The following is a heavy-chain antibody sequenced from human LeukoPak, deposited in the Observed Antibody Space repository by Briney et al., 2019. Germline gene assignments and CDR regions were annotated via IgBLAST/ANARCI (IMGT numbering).Heavy chain of an antibody. V-gene: IGHV1-46*01. CDR3: ARVQVVDTAMVTSDY. CDR2: INPSGGST. Sequence: EASVKVSCKASGYTFTSHYMHWVRQAPGQGLEWMGIINPSGGSTSYAQKFQGRVTMTRDTSTSTVYMELSSLRSEDTAVYYCARVQVVDTAMVTSDYWGQGTLVTVSS. CDR1: GYTFTSHY. D-gene: IGHD5-18*01. J-gene: IGHJ4*02.